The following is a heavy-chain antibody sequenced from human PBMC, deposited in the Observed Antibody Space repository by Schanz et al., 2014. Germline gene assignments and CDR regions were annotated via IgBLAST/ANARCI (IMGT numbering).Heavy chain of an antibody. Sequence: QVQLQESGPGLVKPSGTLSLTCAVSGGSISSSDWWSWVRQPPGKGLEWIGEIYHSGSTNYNPSLKSRVTISVDTSKNQFSLKLSSVTAADTAIYYCARLSRHDEAFDIWGQGTMVAVSS. V-gene: IGHV4-4*02. CDR1: GGSISSSDW. CDR3: ARLSRHDEAFDI. D-gene: IGHD2-2*01. CDR2: IYHSGST. J-gene: IGHJ3*02.